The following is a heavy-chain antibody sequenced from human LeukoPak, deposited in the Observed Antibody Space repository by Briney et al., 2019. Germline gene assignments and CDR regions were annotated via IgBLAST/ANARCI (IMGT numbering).Heavy chain of an antibody. CDR2: IIPIFGTA. V-gene: IGHV1-69*05. J-gene: IGHJ4*02. CDR3: AREMAPGSSCWYD. D-gene: IGHD6-13*01. Sequence: SVKVSCKASGGTFSSYAISWVRQAPGQGLEWMGRIIPIFGTANYAQKFQGRVTITTDESTSTAYMELSSLRSEDTAVYYCAREMAPGSSCWYDWGQGTLVTVSS. CDR1: GGTFSSYA.